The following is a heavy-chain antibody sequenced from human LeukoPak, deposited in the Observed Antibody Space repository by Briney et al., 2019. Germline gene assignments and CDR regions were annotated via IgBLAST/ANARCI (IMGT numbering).Heavy chain of an antibody. J-gene: IGHJ6*03. CDR1: GFTFSSYA. D-gene: IGHD2-2*01. CDR2: ISGSGGGT. CDR3: AKDPCSSTSCYWYYYYMDV. Sequence: GGSLRLSCAASGFTFSSYAMSWVRQAPGKGLEWVSAISGSGGGTYYADSVKGRFTISRDNSKNTLYLQMNSLRAEDTAVYYCAKDPCSSTSCYWYYYYMDVWGKGTTVTVSS. V-gene: IGHV3-23*01.